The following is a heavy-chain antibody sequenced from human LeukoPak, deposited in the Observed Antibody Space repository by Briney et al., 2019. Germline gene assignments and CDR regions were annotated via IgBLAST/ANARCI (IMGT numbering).Heavy chain of an antibody. Sequence: GGSLRLSCAASGFTFSSYEMSWVRQAPGKGLEWVSLIYSGGSTYYADSVKGRFSISRDNSKNTLHLQMNSLRAEDTAVYYCARAPYSGYGFWGQGTLVTVSS. V-gene: IGHV3-66*01. CDR2: IYSGGST. CDR1: GFTFSSYE. CDR3: ARAPYSGYGF. J-gene: IGHJ4*02. D-gene: IGHD5-12*01.